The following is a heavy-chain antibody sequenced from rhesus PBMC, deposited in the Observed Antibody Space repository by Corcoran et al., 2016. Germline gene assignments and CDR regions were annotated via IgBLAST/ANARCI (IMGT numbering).Heavy chain of an antibody. CDR3: TSPVRYRFDV. CDR2: INGYSGSP. J-gene: IGHJ5-1*01. CDR1: GGSFRSYW. D-gene: IGHD3-9*01. Sequence: QVQLQESGPGLVKPSETLSLTCAVSGGSFRSYWWNWIRQPPGRGLEWIGEINGYSGSPNSIPALRCRVTISMDVSKNQFSLRLTSVTAADTAVYYCTSPVRYRFDVWGPGVLVSVSS. V-gene: IGHV4-80*01.